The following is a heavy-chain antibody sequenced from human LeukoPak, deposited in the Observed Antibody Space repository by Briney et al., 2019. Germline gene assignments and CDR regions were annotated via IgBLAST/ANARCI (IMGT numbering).Heavy chain of an antibody. J-gene: IGHJ4*02. Sequence: SSETLSLTCAVSGYSISSGYYWGWIRQPPGKGLEWIGSIYHSGSTYYNPSLKSRVTVSVDTSKNQFSLKLSSVTAADTAVYYCARSSLYSSNWYFDYWGQGTLVIVSS. D-gene: IGHD6-13*01. CDR3: ARSSLYSSNWYFDY. CDR1: GYSISSGYY. V-gene: IGHV4-38-2*01. CDR2: IYHSGST.